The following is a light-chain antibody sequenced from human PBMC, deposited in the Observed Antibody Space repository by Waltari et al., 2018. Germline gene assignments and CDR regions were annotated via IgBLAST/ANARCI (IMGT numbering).Light chain of an antibody. V-gene: IGKV1-NL1*01. CDR1: QGISNS. CDR3: QQYYTNPYS. Sequence: DIQMTQSPSSLSASVGDRVTLTCRASQGISNSLAWYQQKPGKAPKLLLYAASRLQSGVPSRFSGSGSGTDYTLIISSLQPEDFATYYCQQYYTNPYSFGQGTKLEIE. CDR2: AAS. J-gene: IGKJ2*03.